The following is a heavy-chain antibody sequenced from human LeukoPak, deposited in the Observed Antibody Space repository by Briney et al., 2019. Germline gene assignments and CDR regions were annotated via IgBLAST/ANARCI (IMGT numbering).Heavy chain of an antibody. J-gene: IGHJ5*02. D-gene: IGHD5-24*01. CDR1: GGTFSSYA. V-gene: IGHV1-69*13. CDR3: ARQTSGGYTVFSGKPRGHWFDP. CDR2: IIPIFGTA. Sequence: GASVKVSCKASGGTFSSYAISWVRQAPGQGLEWMGGIIPIFGTANYAQKFQGRVTITADESTSTAYMDLSSLTSEDTAVYYCARQTSGGYTVFSGKPRGHWFDPWGQGTLVTVSS.